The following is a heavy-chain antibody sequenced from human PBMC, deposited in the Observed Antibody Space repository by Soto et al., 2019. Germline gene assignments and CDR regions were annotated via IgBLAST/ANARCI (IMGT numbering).Heavy chain of an antibody. V-gene: IGHV3-30-3*01. CDR2: VSDYGSNA. CDR1: GFSFSTST. CDR3: AGVRPGDNGYPFFDY. J-gene: IGHJ4*02. D-gene: IGHD3-22*01. Sequence: QVQLVESGGGVVQPGRSLRLSCAASGFSFSTSTMHWVRLTAGKGLEWVALVSDYGSNADYADSVQGRFTISRDNSKNTLFLQMDSLRPEDTAIYYCAGVRPGDNGYPFFDYWGQGTLVTASS.